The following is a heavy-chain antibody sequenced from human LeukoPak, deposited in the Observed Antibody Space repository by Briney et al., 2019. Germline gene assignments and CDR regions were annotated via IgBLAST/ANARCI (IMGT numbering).Heavy chain of an antibody. D-gene: IGHD1-26*01. CDR3: ARATPRVGATVD. Sequence: PSQTMSLTSTVSGGSISSGSYYWSWIRQPAEKGLEWIGRIYTSGSTNYNPSLKSRVTISVDTSKDKCSLRLSSVTAADTAVDYCARATPRVGATVDWGQGTLVTVTS. CDR2: IYTSGST. CDR1: GGSISSGSYY. J-gene: IGHJ4*02. V-gene: IGHV4-61*02.